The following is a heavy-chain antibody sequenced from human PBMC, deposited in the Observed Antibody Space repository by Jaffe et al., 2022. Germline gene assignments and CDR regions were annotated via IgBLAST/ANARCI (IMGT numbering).Heavy chain of an antibody. CDR1: GFTFSSYA. D-gene: IGHD3-10*01. CDR3: AKVQYDFWSGYPDYYGSGSYYNGHFGG. CDR2: ISGSGGST. V-gene: IGHV3-23*01. J-gene: IGHJ4*02. Sequence: EVQLLESGGGLVQPGGSLRLSCAASGFTFSSYAMSWVRQAPGKGLEWVSAISGSGGSTYYADSVKGRFTISRDNSKNTLYLQMNSLRAEDTAVYYCAKVQYDFWSGYPDYYGSGSYYNGHFGGWGQGTLVTVSS.